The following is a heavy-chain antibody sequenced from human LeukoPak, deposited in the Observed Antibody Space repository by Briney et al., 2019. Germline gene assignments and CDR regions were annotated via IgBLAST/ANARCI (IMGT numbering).Heavy chain of an antibody. J-gene: IGHJ4*02. CDR3: ARDQVARIAAAGTTDY. CDR2: ISAYNGNT. V-gene: IGHV1-18*01. Sequence: GASVKVSCKASGYTFTSYGISWVRQAPGQGLEWMGRISAYNGNTNYAQKLQGRVTMTTDTSTSTAYMELRSLRSDDTAVYYCARDQVARIAAAGTTDYWGQGTLVTVSS. D-gene: IGHD6-13*01. CDR1: GYTFTSYG.